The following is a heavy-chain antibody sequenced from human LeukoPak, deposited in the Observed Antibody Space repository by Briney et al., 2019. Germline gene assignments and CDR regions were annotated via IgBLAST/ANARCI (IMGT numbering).Heavy chain of an antibody. CDR1: GYTFPSYY. CDR3: ARDGWSEMGTILREVVSDY. Sequence: ASVKVSCKASGYTFPSYYMHWVRQAPGQGLEWMGIINPSGGSTSYAQKFQGRVTMTRDTSTSTLYMELSSLRPEDTAVYYCARDGWSEMGTILREVVSDYWGQGTLVTVSS. J-gene: IGHJ4*02. V-gene: IGHV1-46*01. CDR2: INPSGGST. D-gene: IGHD5-24*01.